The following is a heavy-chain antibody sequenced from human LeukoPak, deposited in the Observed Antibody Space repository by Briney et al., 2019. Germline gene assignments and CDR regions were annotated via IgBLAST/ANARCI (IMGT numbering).Heavy chain of an antibody. J-gene: IGHJ4*02. V-gene: IGHV3-21*01. Sequence: PGGSLRLSCAASGFTFSSYSMNWVRQAPGKGLEWVSSISSSSSYIYYADSVKGRFTISRDNAKNSLYLQMNSLRAEDTAVYYCATIQEHSSLPDYWGQGTLVTVSS. CDR1: GFTFSSYS. CDR2: ISSSSSYI. CDR3: ATIQEHSSLPDY. D-gene: IGHD6-13*01.